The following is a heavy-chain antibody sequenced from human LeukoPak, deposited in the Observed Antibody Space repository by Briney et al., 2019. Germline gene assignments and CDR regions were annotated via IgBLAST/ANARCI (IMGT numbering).Heavy chain of an antibody. CDR3: ARVLLSNYDFWSGYSNWFDP. D-gene: IGHD3-3*01. CDR1: GGSLTYYY. V-gene: IGHV4-59*01. J-gene: IGHJ5*02. Sequence: SEALSLTCTVSGGSLTYYYWTWIRQSPGRRPEWIGYIYYSGSTNYNPSLESRVAFSVDTSKNQVSLKLSSVTAADTAVYYCARVLLSNYDFWSGYSNWFDPWGQGTLVTVSS. CDR2: IYYSGST.